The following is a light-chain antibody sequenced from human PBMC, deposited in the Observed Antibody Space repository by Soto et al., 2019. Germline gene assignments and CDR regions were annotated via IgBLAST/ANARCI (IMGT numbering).Light chain of an antibody. J-gene: IGLJ2*01. CDR3: AAWDDSPNGVV. Sequence: QSVLTQPPSASGSPGQSVTISCSGGGSNIGKNTVHWYQVLLGTAPKLLIYSNGKRPSGVPDRFSGSKSGTSASLAISGLQSADEADYYCAAWDDSPNGVVFGGGTKLTVL. V-gene: IGLV1-44*01. CDR2: SNG. CDR1: GSNIGKNT.